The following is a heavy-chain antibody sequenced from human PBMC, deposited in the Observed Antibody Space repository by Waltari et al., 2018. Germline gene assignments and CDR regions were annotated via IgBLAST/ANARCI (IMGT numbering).Heavy chain of an antibody. CDR3: ASLKLLWFGELAADY. J-gene: IGHJ4*02. CDR1: GFTFSSYW. Sequence: EVQLVESGGGLVQPGGSLRLSCAASGFTFSSYWMSWVRQVPGKGLEWLDNIKQDGSEKYFVDSVKGRFSIARDNAENSLYLQMNSLRVEDTAVYYCASLKLLWFGELAADYWGQGTLVTVSS. D-gene: IGHD3-10*01. V-gene: IGHV3-7*01. CDR2: IKQDGSEK.